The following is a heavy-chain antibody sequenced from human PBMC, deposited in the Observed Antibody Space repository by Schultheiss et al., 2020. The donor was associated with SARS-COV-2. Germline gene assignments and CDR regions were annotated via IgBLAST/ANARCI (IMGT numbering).Heavy chain of an antibody. V-gene: IGHV3-30*18. J-gene: IGHJ4*02. CDR3: AKRQTYYGAALDY. CDR2: ISYDGSNK. CDR1: GFTFSSYW. D-gene: IGHD4-17*01. Sequence: GGSLRLSCAASGFTFSSYWMSWVRQAPGKGLEWVAVISYDGSNKYYADSVKGRFTISRDNSKNTLYLQMNSLRAEDTAVYYCAKRQTYYGAALDYWGQGTLVTVSS.